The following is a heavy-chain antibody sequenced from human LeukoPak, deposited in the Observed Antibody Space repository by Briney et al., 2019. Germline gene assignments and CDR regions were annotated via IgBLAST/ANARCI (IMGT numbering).Heavy chain of an antibody. Sequence: SETLSLTCAVYGGSFSGYYWSWIRQPPGKGLEWIGEINHSGSTNYNPSLKSRVTISVDTSKNQFSLKLSSVTAADTAVYYCARGGYSGYDSVYYYGMDVWGQGTTVTVSS. J-gene: IGHJ6*02. CDR3: ARGGYSGYDSVYYYGMDV. CDR2: INHSGST. CDR1: GGSFSGYY. V-gene: IGHV4-34*01. D-gene: IGHD5-12*01.